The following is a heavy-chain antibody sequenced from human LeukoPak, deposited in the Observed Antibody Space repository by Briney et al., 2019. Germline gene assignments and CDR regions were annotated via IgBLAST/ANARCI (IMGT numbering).Heavy chain of an antibody. CDR1: GFTFRMYD. Sequence: GGSLRLSCEASGFTFRMYDVHWVRQATGKGLEWVSAIGPGGDTYYAGSVKGRFSISREDAKNSFYLQMNSLTAEDTAIYFCAREAIGPGRYYHLDAWGRGTTVTVSS. J-gene: IGHJ6*04. CDR2: IGPGGDT. D-gene: IGHD3-10*01. CDR3: AREAIGPGRYYHLDA. V-gene: IGHV3-13*01.